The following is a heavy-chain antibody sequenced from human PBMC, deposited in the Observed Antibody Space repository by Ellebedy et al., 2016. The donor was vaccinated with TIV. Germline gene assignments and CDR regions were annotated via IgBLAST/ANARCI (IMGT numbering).Heavy chain of an antibody. CDR3: ARDFLGY. CDR1: GFTFSGYW. J-gene: IGHJ4*02. CDR2: INSDGSAT. V-gene: IGHV3-74*01. D-gene: IGHD3-3*01. Sequence: GESLKISCAASGFTFSGYWMHWVRQVPGKGLVWVSRINSDGSATNYADSGKGRFTISRDNAKNTLYRQMSSLRVEDTAVYYCARDFLGYWGQGTQVTVSS.